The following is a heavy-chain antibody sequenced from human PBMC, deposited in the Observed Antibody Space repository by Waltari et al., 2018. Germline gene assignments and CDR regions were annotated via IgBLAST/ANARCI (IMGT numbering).Heavy chain of an antibody. CDR3: AKDEGARLAPTFGMDA. J-gene: IGHJ6*02. Sequence: EMQLLESGGALVQPGGYLRLSCAASGFPFSTYTMTWVRQAPGQGLEWVAVMTASGLMDYGDSVKGRFIISRDNSKNTLYLEMYRLRVEDTARYYCAKDEGARLAPTFGMDAWGQGTTVIVSS. V-gene: IGHV3-23*01. CDR1: GFPFSTYT. CDR2: MTASGLM. D-gene: IGHD3-3*01.